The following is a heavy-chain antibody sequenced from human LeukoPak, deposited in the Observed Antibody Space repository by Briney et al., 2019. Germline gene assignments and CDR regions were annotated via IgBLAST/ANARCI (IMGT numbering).Heavy chain of an antibody. CDR1: GHSFSSHG. V-gene: IGHV3-23*01. D-gene: IGHD2-2*01. J-gene: IGHJ4*02. CDR3: AHGAMYQLDY. CDR2: IIGGAGST. Sequence: GGSLRLYCAASGHSFSSHGMSWVRQAPGKGLEWVSGIIGGAGSTYYADSVKGRFTISGDNSKNTLFLQMNSLRAEDTAVYYCAHGAMYQLDYWGQGTLVTVSS.